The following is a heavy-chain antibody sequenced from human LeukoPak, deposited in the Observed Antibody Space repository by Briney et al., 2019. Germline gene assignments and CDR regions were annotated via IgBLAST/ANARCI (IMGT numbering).Heavy chain of an antibody. J-gene: IGHJ3*02. CDR2: ISYDGSNK. D-gene: IGHD3-10*01. V-gene: IGHV3-30*18. CDR3: AKNLRGFGDAFDI. Sequence: PGGSLRLSCAASGFTFSSYGMHWVRQAPAKGLEWVAVISYDGSNKYYADSVKGRFTISRDNSKNTLYLQMNSLRAEDTAVYYCAKNLRGFGDAFDIWGQGTMVTVSS. CDR1: GFTFSSYG.